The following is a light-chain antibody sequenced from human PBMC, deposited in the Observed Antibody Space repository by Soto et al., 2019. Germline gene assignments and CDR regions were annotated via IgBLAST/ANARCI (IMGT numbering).Light chain of an antibody. CDR1: QSVLYSSNNKNY. CDR3: QQYYSTPWT. V-gene: IGKV4-1*01. J-gene: IGKJ1*01. Sequence: DIVMTQSPDSLAVPLGERATINCKSSQSVLYSSNNKNYLAWYQQKPGQPPKLLIYWASTRESGVPDRFSGSGSGTDFTLTISSLEAGDVADYYCQQYYSTPWTFGQGTKVEIK. CDR2: WAS.